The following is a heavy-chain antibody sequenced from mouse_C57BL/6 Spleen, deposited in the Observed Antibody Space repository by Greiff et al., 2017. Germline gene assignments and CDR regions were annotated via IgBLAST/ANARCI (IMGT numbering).Heavy chain of an antibody. Sequence: EVQLQQSGPELVKPGASVKISCKASGYTFTDYYMNWVKQSHGKSLEWIGDINPNNGGTSYNQKFKGKATLTVDKSSSTAYMELRSLTSEDSAVYYCARSPQTAQATGFAYWGQGTLVTVSA. J-gene: IGHJ3*01. CDR1: GYTFTDYY. CDR2: INPNNGGT. V-gene: IGHV1-26*01. D-gene: IGHD3-2*02. CDR3: ARSPQTAQATGFAY.